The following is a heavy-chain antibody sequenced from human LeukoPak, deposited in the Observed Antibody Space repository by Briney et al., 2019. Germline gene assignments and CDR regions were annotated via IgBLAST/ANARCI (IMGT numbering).Heavy chain of an antibody. CDR1: GYTFTSYG. CDR3: ARTGENIRYFDWLWPPDYYYGMDV. J-gene: IGHJ6*04. CDR2: ISAYNGNT. Sequence: ASVKVSCKASGYTFTSYGISRVRQAPGQGLEWMGWISAYNGNTNYAQKLQGRVTMTTDTSTSTAYMELRSLRSDDTAVYYCARTGENIRYFDWLWPPDYYYGMDVWGKGTTVTVSS. V-gene: IGHV1-18*04. D-gene: IGHD3-9*01.